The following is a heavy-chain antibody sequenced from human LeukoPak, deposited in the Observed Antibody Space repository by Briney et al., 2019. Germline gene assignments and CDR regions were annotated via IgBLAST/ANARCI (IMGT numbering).Heavy chain of an antibody. J-gene: IGHJ4*02. CDR2: MSGSDGTT. Sequence: PGGSLRLSCAASGFTFSSYAMSWVRQAPGKGLEWVSGMSGSDGTTYFADSVKGRFTIPRDNSKNTLYLQMYSLRADDTAVYYCARGPLLYFDYWGQGTLVTVSS. V-gene: IGHV3-23*01. CDR1: GFTFSSYA. CDR3: ARGPLLYFDY.